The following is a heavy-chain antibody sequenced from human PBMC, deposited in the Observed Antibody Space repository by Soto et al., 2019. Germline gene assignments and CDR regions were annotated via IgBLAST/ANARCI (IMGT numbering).Heavy chain of an antibody. Sequence: GGSLRLSCAASGFPFSIYAMHWVRQSPGKGLEWVAFISYDGSNKYYADSVKGRFTISRDNSKNTLYLQMNSLRAEDTAVYYCARASWIQRWGVPFEYWGQRTLVTLSX. CDR2: ISYDGSNK. D-gene: IGHD5-18*01. V-gene: IGHV3-30-3*01. J-gene: IGHJ4*02. CDR3: ARASWIQRWGVPFEY. CDR1: GFPFSIYA.